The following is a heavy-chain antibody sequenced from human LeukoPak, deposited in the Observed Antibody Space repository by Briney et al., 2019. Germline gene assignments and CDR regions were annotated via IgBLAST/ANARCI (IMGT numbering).Heavy chain of an antibody. Sequence: GGSLRLSCAASGFTFSSYAMHWVRQAPGKGLEWVAVIWYDGSNKYYADSVKGRFTISRDNSKNTLYLQMNSLRAEDTAVYYCARGSLYYYDSSGYYPFDYWGQGTLVTVSS. CDR1: GFTFSSYA. CDR3: ARGSLYYYDSSGYYPFDY. CDR2: IWYDGSNK. D-gene: IGHD3-22*01. J-gene: IGHJ4*02. V-gene: IGHV3-33*08.